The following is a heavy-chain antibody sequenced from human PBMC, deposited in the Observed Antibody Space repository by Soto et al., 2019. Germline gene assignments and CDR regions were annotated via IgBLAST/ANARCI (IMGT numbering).Heavy chain of an antibody. CDR1: GFTFSRNT. V-gene: IGHV3-21*01. Sequence: GGSLRLSCVTCGFTFSRNTITWVCQAPWQGLEWVASITSRGIYVYYAASAKGRFSASRDNAKNSLSLPMDSMRPDDSAISGGRKDEGIEAMDVWGHDTMITDSS. CDR2: ITSRGIYV. J-gene: IGHJ6*02. D-gene: IGHD3-16*01. CDR3: RKDEGIEAMDV.